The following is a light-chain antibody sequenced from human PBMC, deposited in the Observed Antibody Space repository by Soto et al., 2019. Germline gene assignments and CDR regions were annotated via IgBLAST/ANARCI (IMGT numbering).Light chain of an antibody. J-gene: IGKJ1*01. V-gene: IGKV3-20*01. CDR1: QAVDSNY. CDR3: QYYGNSLWT. Sequence: ETVLTQSPGTLSLSPGERATLSCRASQAVDSNYLAWYQQNPGQAPRLLFYVASKRATGIPDRFSGSGSGTDFTLTISRLEPEDFAVYHCQYYGNSLWTFGQGTKVEIK. CDR2: VAS.